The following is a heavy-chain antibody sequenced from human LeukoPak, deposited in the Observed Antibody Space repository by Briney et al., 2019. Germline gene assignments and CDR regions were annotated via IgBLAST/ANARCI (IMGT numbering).Heavy chain of an antibody. Sequence: GGSLRLSCAASGFTFSGYSMDWVRQAPGKGLEWVSFISSSSTFIYYADSVKGRFTISRDNAKNSLYLQMNSLRAEDTAVYYCARRRDIVVVPAAYNWFDPWGQGTLVTVSS. J-gene: IGHJ5*02. CDR1: GFTFSGYS. V-gene: IGHV3-21*01. CDR3: ARRRDIVVVPAAYNWFDP. CDR2: ISSSSTFI. D-gene: IGHD2-2*01.